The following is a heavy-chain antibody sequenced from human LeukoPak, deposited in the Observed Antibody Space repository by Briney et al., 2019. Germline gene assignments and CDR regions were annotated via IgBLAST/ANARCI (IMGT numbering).Heavy chain of an antibody. CDR2: VYYGGST. CDR1: AFTFSSYA. Sequence: GSLRLSCAASAFTFSSYAMSWVRQAPGKGLEWIGTVYYGGSTYYNPSLKSRVTISVDTSKNQFSLKLSSVTAADTAVYYCARRNGYFYFDYWGQGTLVTVSS. J-gene: IGHJ4*02. CDR3: ARRNGYFYFDY. V-gene: IGHV4-39*01. D-gene: IGHD3-3*01.